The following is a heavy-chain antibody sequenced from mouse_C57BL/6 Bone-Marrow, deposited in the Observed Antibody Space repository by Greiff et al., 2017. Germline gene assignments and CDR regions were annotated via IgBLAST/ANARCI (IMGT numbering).Heavy chain of an antibody. V-gene: IGHV1-50*01. Sequence: QVQLQQPGAELVKPGASVKLSCKASGYTFTSYWMQWVKQRPGQGLEWIGEIDPSDSYTNYNQKFKGKATWTVDTSSSTAYMQLSSLTSEDSAVYYCARRELGWFAYWGQGTLVTVSA. J-gene: IGHJ3*01. CDR2: IDPSDSYT. CDR1: GYTFTSYW. CDR3: ARRELGWFAY. D-gene: IGHD4-1*01.